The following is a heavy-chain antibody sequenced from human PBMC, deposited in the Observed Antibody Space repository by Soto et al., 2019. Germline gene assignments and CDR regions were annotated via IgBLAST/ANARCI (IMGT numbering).Heavy chain of an antibody. CDR2: IIPILGMS. CDR1: GGTFTSYT. D-gene: IGHD3-10*01. Sequence: QVHLLQSGAEMKKPGSSVKVSCTAFGGTFTSYTFNWVRQAPGQRLEWMGRIIPILGMSSSAHNFQGRLTMIADKSTNTSYMVLSSLTSDDTAIYYCARSYGSGSRPFDDWGQGTLVTVSS. CDR3: ARSYGSGSRPFDD. V-gene: IGHV1-69*02. J-gene: IGHJ4*02.